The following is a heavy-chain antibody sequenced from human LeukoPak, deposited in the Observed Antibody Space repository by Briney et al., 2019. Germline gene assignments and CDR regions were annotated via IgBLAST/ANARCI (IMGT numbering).Heavy chain of an antibody. CDR3: AKGDIVVVPAAITFTY. D-gene: IGHD2-2*01. Sequence: GGSLRLSCAASGFTFSSYAMSWVRQAPGKGLEWVSAISGSGGSTYYADSVKGRSTISRDNSKNTLYLQMNSLRAEDTAVYYCAKGDIVVVPAAITFTYWGQGTLVTVSS. J-gene: IGHJ4*02. CDR2: ISGSGGST. CDR1: GFTFSSYA. V-gene: IGHV3-23*01.